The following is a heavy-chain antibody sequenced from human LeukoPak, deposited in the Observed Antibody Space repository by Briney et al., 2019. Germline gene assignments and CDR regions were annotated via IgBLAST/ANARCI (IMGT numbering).Heavy chain of an antibody. CDR3: WTNLRELDY. CDR2: ISSSSRTI. V-gene: IGHV3-48*02. Sequence: PGGSLRLSCAASGFTFSSYSMNWVRQAPGKGLEWVSYISSSSRTIYYADSVKGRFTISRDNAKNSLYPQMNSLRDEGTAVYYCWTNLRELDYWSQGTLVTVSS. J-gene: IGHJ4*02. CDR1: GFTFSSYS. D-gene: IGHD1/OR15-1a*01.